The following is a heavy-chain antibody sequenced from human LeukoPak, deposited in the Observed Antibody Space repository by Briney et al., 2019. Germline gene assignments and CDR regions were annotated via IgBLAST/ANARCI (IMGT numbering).Heavy chain of an antibody. Sequence: SETLSLTCIVSGGSISSSSYYWGWIRQPPGKGLEWIGSIYYSVRAYNNPSLKSRVTISVDTPKNQFSLKLSSVTAADTAVYYCARQASGYSGYDYRNWFDPWGQGTLVTVSS. CDR1: GGSISSSSYY. D-gene: IGHD5-12*01. CDR3: ARQASGYSGYDYRNWFDP. CDR2: IYYSVRA. V-gene: IGHV4-39*01. J-gene: IGHJ5*02.